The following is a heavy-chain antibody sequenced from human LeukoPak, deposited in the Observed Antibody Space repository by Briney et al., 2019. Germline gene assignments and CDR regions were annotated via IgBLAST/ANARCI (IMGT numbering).Heavy chain of an antibody. J-gene: IGHJ4*02. CDR2: IKQDGSEK. CDR1: GFTFSSYW. CDR3: ARRGIVGAAYYFDY. V-gene: IGHV3-7*01. D-gene: IGHD1-26*01. Sequence: GGSLRLSCAASGFTFSSYWMNWVRQAPGKGLEWVANIKQDGSEKYYVDSVKGRFTISRDNAKNSLYLQMNSLRAEDTAVYYCARRGIVGAAYYFDYWGQGTLVTVSS.